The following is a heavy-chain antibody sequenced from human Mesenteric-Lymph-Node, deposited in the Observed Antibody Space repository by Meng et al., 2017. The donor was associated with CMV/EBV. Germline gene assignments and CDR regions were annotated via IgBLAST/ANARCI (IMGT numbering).Heavy chain of an antibody. V-gene: IGHV3-74*01. CDR1: GFTFSKYW. D-gene: IGHD4-23*01. J-gene: IGHJ3*02. Sequence: GESLKISCAASGFTFSKYWMHWVRQVPGKGLVWVSRINGDGSSRDDADSVKGRFTISRDNARNTLYLQMNSLRVDDTAVYYCARDALVVTPDHDAFDMWGQGTMVTVSS. CDR3: ARDALVVTPDHDAFDM. CDR2: INGDGSSR.